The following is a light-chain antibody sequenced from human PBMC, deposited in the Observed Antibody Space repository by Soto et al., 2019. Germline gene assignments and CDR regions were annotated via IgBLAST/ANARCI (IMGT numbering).Light chain of an antibody. Sequence: DIQMTQSPSSLSASVGDRVIITCRASQTISSHLNWYQQKPGKDPNLLVYAASSLQSGVPSRFTGSGSGTDFNLTISSLQTEDFATYLCQQSYTTPITFGQGTRLEIK. V-gene: IGKV1-39*01. J-gene: IGKJ5*01. CDR3: QQSYTTPIT. CDR2: AAS. CDR1: QTISSH.